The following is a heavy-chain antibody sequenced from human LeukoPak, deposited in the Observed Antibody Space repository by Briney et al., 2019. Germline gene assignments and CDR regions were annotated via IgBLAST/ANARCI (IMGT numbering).Heavy chain of an antibody. D-gene: IGHD2-2*01. Sequence: GGSLRLSCAASGFTVSSNYMSWFRQAPGKGLEWVSVIYSGGSTYYADSVKGRFTISRDNSKNTLYLQMNSLRAEDTAVYYCARVRGSTSYPFVYNYMDVWGKGTTVTVSS. J-gene: IGHJ6*03. CDR2: IYSGGST. CDR1: GFTVSSNY. CDR3: ARVRGSTSYPFVYNYMDV. V-gene: IGHV3-53*01.